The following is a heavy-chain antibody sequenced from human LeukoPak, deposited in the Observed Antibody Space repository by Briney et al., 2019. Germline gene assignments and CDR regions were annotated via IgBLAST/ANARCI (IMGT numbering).Heavy chain of an antibody. CDR1: GFTFSSYS. CDR3: ARDPSGYCSGGSCYPHGFDY. CDR2: ISSSSSYM. Sequence: GGSLRLSCAASGFTFSSYSMNWVRQAPGKGLEWVSSISSSSSYMYYADSVKGRFTISRDNAKNSLYLQMNSLRAEDTAVYYCARDPSGYCSGGSCYPHGFDYWGQGTLVTVSS. J-gene: IGHJ4*02. V-gene: IGHV3-21*01. D-gene: IGHD2-15*01.